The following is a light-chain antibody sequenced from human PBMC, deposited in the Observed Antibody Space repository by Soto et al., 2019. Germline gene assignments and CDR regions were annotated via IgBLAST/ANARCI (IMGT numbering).Light chain of an antibody. CDR3: QSYDNSLTGVV. V-gene: IGLV1-40*01. CDR2: GNI. J-gene: IGLJ2*01. CDR1: SSNIGAGYD. Sequence: QSVLAQPPSVSGAPGQKVTISCTGSSSNIGAGYDLHWYQQLPGTAPKLLLYGNINRPSGVPDRFSGSKSGTSASLAITGLQAEDEADYYCQSYDNSLTGVVFGGGTKLTVL.